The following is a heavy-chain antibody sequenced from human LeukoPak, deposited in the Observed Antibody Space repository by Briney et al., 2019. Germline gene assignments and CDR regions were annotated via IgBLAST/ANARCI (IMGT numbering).Heavy chain of an antibody. V-gene: IGHV3-7*01. CDR3: ARMVRETDY. D-gene: IGHD3-10*01. CDR1: GFTFSNFW. CDR2: IKQDGSET. J-gene: IGHJ4*02. Sequence: GGSLRLSCSASGFTFSNFWMSWVRQAPGKGLEWVANIKQDGSETYHVDSVKGRFTISRDNAKNSLYLQMNSLRAEDTAVYYCARMVRETDYWGQGTLVTVSS.